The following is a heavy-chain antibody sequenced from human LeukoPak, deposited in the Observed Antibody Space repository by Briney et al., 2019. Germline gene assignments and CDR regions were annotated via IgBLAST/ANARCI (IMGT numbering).Heavy chain of an antibody. D-gene: IGHD6-19*01. V-gene: IGHV1-18*01. CDR3: ARVYSSGWYNDY. J-gene: IGHJ4*02. CDR1: GYTFTSYG. Sequence: ASVKVSCTASGYTFTSYGISWVRQAPGQGHEWMGWISAYNGNTNYAQRPQGRVTMTTDTSTSTAYMELRSLRSDDTAVYYCARVYSSGWYNDYWGQGTLVTVSS. CDR2: ISAYNGNT.